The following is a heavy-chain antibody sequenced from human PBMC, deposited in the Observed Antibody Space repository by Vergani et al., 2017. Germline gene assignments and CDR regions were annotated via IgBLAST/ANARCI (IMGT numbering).Heavy chain of an antibody. V-gene: IGHV3-30*02. J-gene: IGHJ5*02. CDR3: AKTIDCYDSSGYYSALLEA. D-gene: IGHD3-22*01. CDR2: IRYDGSNK. Sequence: QVQLVESGGGVVQPGGSLRLSCAASGFTFSSYGMHWVRQAPGKGLEWVAFIRYDGSNKYYADSVKGRFTISRDNSKNTLYLQMNSLRAEDTAVYYCAKTIDCYDSSGYYSALLEAWGQGTLVTVSS. CDR1: GFTFSSYG.